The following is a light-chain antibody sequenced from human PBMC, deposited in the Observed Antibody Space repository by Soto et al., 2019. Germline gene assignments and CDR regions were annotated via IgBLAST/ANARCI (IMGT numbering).Light chain of an antibody. CDR1: SSNTGAGYD. J-gene: IGLJ3*02. V-gene: IGLV1-40*01. Sequence: QLVLTQPPSVSGAPGQRVTISCTGSSSNTGAGYDVHWYRQLPGTAPKLLIYGNSNRPSGVPDRFSGSKSGTSASLAITGLQAEDEADYYCQSYDSSLSGWVFGGGTKLTVL. CDR2: GNS. CDR3: QSYDSSLSGWV.